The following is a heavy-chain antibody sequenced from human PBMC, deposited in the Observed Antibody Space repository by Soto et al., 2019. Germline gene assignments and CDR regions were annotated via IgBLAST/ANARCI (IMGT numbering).Heavy chain of an antibody. V-gene: IGHV3-30-3*01. CDR3: ARDWKLWFGELLFPRFDY. Sequence: QVQLVESGGGLVQPGRSLRLSCAASGFTFSSYAMHWVRQAPGKGLEWVSVISYDGSNKYYADSVKGRFTISRDNYKNTLYLQMNSLRAEDTAVYYCARDWKLWFGELLFPRFDYWGQGPLGTVSS. CDR1: GFTFSSYA. D-gene: IGHD3-10*01. J-gene: IGHJ4*02. CDR2: ISYDGSNK.